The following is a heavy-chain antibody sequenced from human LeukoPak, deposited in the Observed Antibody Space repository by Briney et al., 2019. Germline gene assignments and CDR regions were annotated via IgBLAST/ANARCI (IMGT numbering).Heavy chain of an antibody. Sequence: PSETLSLTCAVYGGTFSGYYWSWIRQPPGKRLEWVGESNDSGGTNYNPSLKSRVTISADKSKNQVSLKLTSVTAADTAVYYCARGSPLGWLQFGELDFWGQGILVTVSS. D-gene: IGHD5-24*01. V-gene: IGHV4-34*01. CDR2: SNDSGGT. CDR1: GGTFSGYY. CDR3: ARGSPLGWLQFGELDF. J-gene: IGHJ4*02.